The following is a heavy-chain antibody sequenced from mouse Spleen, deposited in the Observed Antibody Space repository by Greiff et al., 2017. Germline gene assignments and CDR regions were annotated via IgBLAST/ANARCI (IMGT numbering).Heavy chain of an antibody. V-gene: IGHV1-15*01. D-gene: IGHD2-3*01. CDR2: IDPETGGT. CDR3: TRYGYYVGDAY. J-gene: IGHJ3*01. CDR1: GYTFTDYE. Sequence: VQLQQSGAELVRPGASVTLSCKASGYTFTDYEMHWVKQTPVHGLEWIGAIDPETGGTAYNQKFKGKAILTADKSSSTAYMELRSLTSEDSAVYYCTRYGYYVGDAYWGQGTLVTVSA.